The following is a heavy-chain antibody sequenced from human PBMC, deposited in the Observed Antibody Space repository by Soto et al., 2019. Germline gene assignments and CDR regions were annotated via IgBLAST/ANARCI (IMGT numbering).Heavy chain of an antibody. Sequence: PSETLSLTCAVYGGSFSGYYWSWIRQPPGKGLEWIGEINHSGSTNYNPSLKSRVTISVDTSKNQLSLKLSSVTAADTAVYYCGRAWYYYDSSGYYNTLDSFDIWGQGTMVTVSS. CDR3: GRAWYYYDSSGYYNTLDSFDI. V-gene: IGHV4-34*01. CDR2: INHSGST. D-gene: IGHD3-22*01. CDR1: GGSFSGYY. J-gene: IGHJ3*02.